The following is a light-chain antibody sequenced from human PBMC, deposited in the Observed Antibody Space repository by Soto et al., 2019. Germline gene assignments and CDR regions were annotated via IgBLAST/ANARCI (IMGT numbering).Light chain of an antibody. J-gene: IGKJ4*01. CDR2: GAS. CDR1: QSVSSSY. Sequence: EIVLTQSPGTLSLSPGERATLSCRASQSVSSSYLAWYQQKPGQAPRLLIYGASSRATGIPDRFSGSGSGTDFTLTISRLEPGDFAVYYCQQYGSSPFLLTFGGGTKVEIK. CDR3: QQYGSSPFLLT. V-gene: IGKV3-20*01.